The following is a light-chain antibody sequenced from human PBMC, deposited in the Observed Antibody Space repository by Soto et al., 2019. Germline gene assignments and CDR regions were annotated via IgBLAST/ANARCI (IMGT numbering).Light chain of an antibody. CDR1: SSDVGGYKH. CDR2: DVS. J-gene: IGLJ1*01. Sequence: QSALTQPASVSGSPGQSITISCTGTSSDVGGYKHVSWYQHHPGKAPKLMIYDVSNRPSGVSNRLSGSKSGYTASLTISGLQAEDEADYYCNSQRSSGTRVFGTGTKLTVL. CDR3: NSQRSSGTRV. V-gene: IGLV2-14*03.